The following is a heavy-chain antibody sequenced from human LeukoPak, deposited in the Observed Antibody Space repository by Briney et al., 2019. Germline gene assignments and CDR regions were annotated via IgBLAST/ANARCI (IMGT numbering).Heavy chain of an antibody. D-gene: IGHD2-15*01. J-gene: IGHJ6*03. CDR3: ARQVVVVVAATYYYYYYMDV. CDR1: GGSISSYY. Sequence: SETLSLTCTVSGGSISSYYWSWVRQPPGKGLEWIGYILYSGSTNYNPSLKSRVTISVDTSKNQFYLKLSSVTAADTAVYYCARQVVVVVAATYYYYYYMDVWGKGTTVTISS. CDR2: ILYSGST. V-gene: IGHV4-59*08.